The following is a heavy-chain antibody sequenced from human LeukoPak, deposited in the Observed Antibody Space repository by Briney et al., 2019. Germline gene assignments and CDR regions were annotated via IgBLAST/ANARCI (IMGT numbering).Heavy chain of an antibody. CDR3: ARGHGLGVRYFDWLFPFDP. CDR1: GGSISRYY. V-gene: IGHV4-59*12. D-gene: IGHD3-9*01. J-gene: IGHJ5*02. Sequence: SETLSLTCTVSGGSISRYYWSWIRQPPGKGLEWIGYIYHSGSTYYNPSLKSRVTISVDRSKNQFSLKLSSVTAADTAVYYCARGHGLGVRYFDWLFPFDPWGQGTLVTVSS. CDR2: IYHSGST.